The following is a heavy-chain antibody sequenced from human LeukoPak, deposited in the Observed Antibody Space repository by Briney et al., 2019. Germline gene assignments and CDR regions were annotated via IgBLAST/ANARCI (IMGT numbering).Heavy chain of an antibody. J-gene: IGHJ6*03. CDR2: IGSSGSII. V-gene: IGHV3-48*03. CDR3: ARRGLPSYYMDV. Sequence: GGSLRLSCAASGFTFSSYEMNWVRQAPGTGLEWISYIGSSGSIIYYADSVKGRFTISRDNAKNSLYLQMNNLGAEDTAVYYCARRGLPSYYMDVWGKGTTVTVSS. CDR1: GFTFSSYE.